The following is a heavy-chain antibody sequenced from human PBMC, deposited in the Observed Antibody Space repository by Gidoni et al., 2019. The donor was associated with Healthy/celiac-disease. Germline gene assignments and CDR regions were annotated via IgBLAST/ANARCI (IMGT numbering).Heavy chain of an antibody. CDR3: ARHSYSSGWSEQFDF. CDR1: GGPISRSRYY. V-gene: IGHV4-39*01. J-gene: IGHJ4*02. CDR2: LYYSVSP. Sequence: QLQLQESGPGQVKLSETLFLTCTVSGGPISRSRYYWGWFRQPPGKGLEWIGSLYYSVSPYYNPSLKIRVTISVDTSKIQFSLKLGSVTAADAAVYYCARHSYSSGWSEQFDFWGQGTLVTVSS. D-gene: IGHD6-19*01.